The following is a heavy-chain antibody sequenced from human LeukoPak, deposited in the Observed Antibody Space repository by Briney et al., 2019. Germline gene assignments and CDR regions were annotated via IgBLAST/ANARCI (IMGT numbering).Heavy chain of an antibody. V-gene: IGHV3-11*04. J-gene: IGHJ4*02. CDR2: ISSSGSAD. Sequence: PGGSLRLSCAATGFTFSDYYMSWLRQAPGKGLEWISHISSSGSADYYADSVQGRFTVSRDNAKSSLYLQMNSLRAEDTAVYYCARTQKYYDLWSGMNWGQGTLVTVSS. CDR3: ARTQKYYDLWSGMN. D-gene: IGHD3-3*01. CDR1: GFTFSDYY.